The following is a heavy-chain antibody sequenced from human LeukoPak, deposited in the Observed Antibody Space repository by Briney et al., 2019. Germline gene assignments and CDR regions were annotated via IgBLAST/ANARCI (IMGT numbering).Heavy chain of an antibody. V-gene: IGHV4-39*01. D-gene: IGHD6-19*01. Sequence: SETLSLTCTVSGDSIGINYNRGWIRQPPGKGLEWIGSIFYSGATYYSPSLKSRVTISVDTSKNQFSLKLSSMTAADTAVYYCVRHRQWLLFPDYWGQGTLVTVSS. CDR3: VRHRQWLLFPDY. J-gene: IGHJ4*02. CDR2: IFYSGAT. CDR1: GDSIGINYN.